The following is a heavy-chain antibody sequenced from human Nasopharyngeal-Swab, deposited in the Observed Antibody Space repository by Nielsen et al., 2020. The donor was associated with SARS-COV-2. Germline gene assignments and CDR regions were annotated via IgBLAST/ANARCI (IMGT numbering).Heavy chain of an antibody. CDR1: GFTFSSYA. V-gene: IGHV3-23*01. J-gene: IGHJ5*02. Sequence: GSLRLSCAASGFTFSSYAMSWVRQAPGKGLEWVSAISGSGGSTYYADSVKGRFTISRDNSKNTLYLQMNSLRAEDTAVYYCAKGTIPMVRGVIGWFDPWGQGTPVTVSS. CDR2: ISGSGGST. CDR3: AKGTIPMVRGVIGWFDP. D-gene: IGHD3-10*01.